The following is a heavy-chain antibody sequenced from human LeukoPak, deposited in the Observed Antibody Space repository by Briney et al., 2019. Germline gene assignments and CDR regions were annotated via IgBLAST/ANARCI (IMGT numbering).Heavy chain of an antibody. V-gene: IGHV4-30-4*01. CDR2: IYYSGNT. J-gene: IGHJ6*02. CDR1: GDSISSGDYY. Sequence: SQTLSLTCTVSGDSISSGDYYWSWVRQPPGKGLEWIGYIYYSGNTDYNPSLMSRVTISVDTSKNQFSLKVDSVTAADTAVYYCARVGTGRNYFNYGMDVWGQGTTVTVSS. D-gene: IGHD1-7*01. CDR3: ARVGTGRNYFNYGMDV.